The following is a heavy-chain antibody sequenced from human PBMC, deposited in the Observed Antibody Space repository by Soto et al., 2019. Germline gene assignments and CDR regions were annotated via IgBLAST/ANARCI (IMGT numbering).Heavy chain of an antibody. J-gene: IGHJ5*02. Sequence: SETLSLTCTVSGGSISSYYWSWIRQPPGKGLEWIGYIYYSGSTNYNPSLKSRVTISVDTSKNQFSLKLSSVTAADTAVYYCASALYSYAPKFDPWGQGTLVTVSS. CDR1: GGSISSYY. CDR2: IYYSGST. CDR3: ASALYSYAPKFDP. V-gene: IGHV4-59*01. D-gene: IGHD5-18*01.